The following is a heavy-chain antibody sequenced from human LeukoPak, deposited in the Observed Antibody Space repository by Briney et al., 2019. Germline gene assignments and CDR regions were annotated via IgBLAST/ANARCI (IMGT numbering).Heavy chain of an antibody. CDR1: GGSISSYY. CDR3: ARGYTVVTPFDY. J-gene: IGHJ4*02. V-gene: IGHV4-4*07. Sequence: SETLSLTCTVSGGSISSYYWSWIRQPAGKGLEWIGRIYTSGSTNYNPSLKSRVTMSVDTPKNQFSLKLSSVTAADTAVYYCARGYTVVTPFDYWGQGTLVTVSS. D-gene: IGHD4-23*01. CDR2: IYTSGST.